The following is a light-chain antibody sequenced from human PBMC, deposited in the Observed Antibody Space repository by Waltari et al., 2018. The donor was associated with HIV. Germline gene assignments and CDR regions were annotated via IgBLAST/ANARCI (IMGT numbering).Light chain of an antibody. V-gene: IGLV3-21*04. J-gene: IGLJ2*01. CDR1: NIGIKS. CDR2: YGS. Sequence: SYVLTQPPSVSVALGETARITCGGNNIGIKSVHWYQQKPGQAPLLVIYYGSDRPPGIPELISGSKSVHTATLTISRVEAGDEADYYCQVWDTGSDQVVFGVRTKLTVL. CDR3: QVWDTGSDQVV.